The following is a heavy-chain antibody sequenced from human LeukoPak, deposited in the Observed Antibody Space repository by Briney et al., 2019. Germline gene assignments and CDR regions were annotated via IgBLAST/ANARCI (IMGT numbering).Heavy chain of an antibody. CDR1: GGSISSSSYY. CDR3: ASTALGYCSSTSCFTPHYFDY. V-gene: IGHV4-39*01. CDR2: IYYSGST. Sequence: SETLSLTCTVSGGSISSSSYYWGWILQPPGKGLEWIGSIYYSGSTYYNPSLKSRVTISVDTSKNQFSLKLSSVTAADTAVYYCASTALGYCSSTSCFTPHYFDYWGQGTLVTVSS. J-gene: IGHJ4*02. D-gene: IGHD2-2*01.